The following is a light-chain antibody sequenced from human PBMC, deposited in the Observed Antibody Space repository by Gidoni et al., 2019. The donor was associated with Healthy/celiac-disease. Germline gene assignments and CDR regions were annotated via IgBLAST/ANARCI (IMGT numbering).Light chain of an antibody. V-gene: IGKV1-5*03. J-gene: IGKJ4*01. CDR2: KAS. CDR1: QSISSW. CDR3: QQYNSYPLT. Sequence: DIQMTQSPFTLSASVVDRVTITCRASQSISSWLAWYQQKPGKAPKLLIYKASSLESGVPSRFSGSGSGTEFTLTIRSLQPDDFATYYCQQYNSYPLTFGGGTKVEIK.